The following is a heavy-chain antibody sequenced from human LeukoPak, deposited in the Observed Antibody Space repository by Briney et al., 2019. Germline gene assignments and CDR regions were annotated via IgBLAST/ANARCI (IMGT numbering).Heavy chain of an antibody. CDR3: TGSFGELTFFDY. D-gene: IGHD3-10*01. J-gene: IGHJ4*02. V-gene: IGHV3-49*03. CDR1: GFTFGDYA. Sequence: GGSLRLSRTASGFTFGDYAMSWFRQAPGKGLEWVGFIRSKAYGGTTEYAASVKGRFTISTDDSKSIAYLQMNSLKTEDTAVYYCTGSFGELTFFDYWGQGTLVTVSS. CDR2: IRSKAYGGTT.